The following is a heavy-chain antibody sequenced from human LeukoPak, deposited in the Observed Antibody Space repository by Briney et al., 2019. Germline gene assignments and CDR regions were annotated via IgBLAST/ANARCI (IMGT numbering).Heavy chain of an antibody. J-gene: IGHJ4*02. D-gene: IGHD6-19*01. CDR2: ISGTSGYT. V-gene: IGHV3-23*01. CDR1: GFTFSSYA. Sequence: GGSLRLSCAASGFTFSSYAMSWVRQAPGKGLEGVSGISGTSGYTYYADSVKGRFTISRDNSKNTLYLQMNSLRAEDTAVYYCAKPSSGWSNFDSWGQGTLVTVSS. CDR3: AKPSSGWSNFDS.